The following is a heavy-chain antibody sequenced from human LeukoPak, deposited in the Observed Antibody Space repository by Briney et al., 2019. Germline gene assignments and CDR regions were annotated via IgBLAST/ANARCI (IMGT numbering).Heavy chain of an antibody. V-gene: IGHV1-18*01. CDR3: ARDGRGSRRYFRSHYFDY. CDR2: ISAYNGNT. Sequence: ASVKVSCKASGYTFTSYGISWVRQAPGQGLEWMGWISAYNGNTNYAQKLQGRVTMTTDTSTSTAYMELRSLRSDDTAVYYCARDGRGSRRYFRSHYFDYWAREPWSPSPQ. D-gene: IGHD3-9*01. CDR1: GYTFTSYG. J-gene: IGHJ4*02.